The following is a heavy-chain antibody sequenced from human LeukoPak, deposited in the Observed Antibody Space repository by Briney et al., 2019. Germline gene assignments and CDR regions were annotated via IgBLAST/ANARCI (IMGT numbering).Heavy chain of an antibody. CDR3: ARDYDYGDYPGY. D-gene: IGHD4-17*01. CDR2: ISSSSSYT. V-gene: IGHV3-11*05. J-gene: IGHJ4*02. Sequence: GGSLRLSCAASGFTFSDYYMSWIRQAPGKGLEWVSYISSSSSYTNYADSVKGRFTISRDNAKNSLYLQMNSLRAEDTALYYCARDYDYGDYPGYWGQGTLVTVSS. CDR1: GFTFSDYY.